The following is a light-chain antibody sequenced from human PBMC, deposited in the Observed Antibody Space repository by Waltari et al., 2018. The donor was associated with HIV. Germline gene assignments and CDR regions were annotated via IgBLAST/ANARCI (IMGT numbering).Light chain of an antibody. J-gene: IGLJ2*01. CDR2: EVS. Sequence: QSALTQPASVSGSPGQSITISCTGTRSAVGGYNLVSWYQQHPGKAPKLMIYEVSKRPSGVSNRFSGSKSGNTASLTISGLQAEDEVDYYCCAYAGSTTYVIFGGGTKLTVL. V-gene: IGLV2-23*02. CDR1: RSAVGGYNL. CDR3: CAYAGSTTYVI.